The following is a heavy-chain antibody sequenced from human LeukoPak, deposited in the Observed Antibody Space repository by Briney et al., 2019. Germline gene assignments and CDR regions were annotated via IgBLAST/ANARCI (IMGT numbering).Heavy chain of an antibody. CDR2: ISYDGGDK. Sequence: PGGSLRLSCAASGVTFSSSAIYWVRQAPGKGLEWVAGISYDGGDKYYADSVKGRFTIPRDNAKNSLYLQMNSLSAEDTAVYYCAREGPHRRNKYSLNWFDPWGQGTLVTVSS. J-gene: IGHJ5*02. D-gene: IGHD6-6*01. CDR1: GVTFSSSA. CDR3: AREGPHRRNKYSLNWFDP. V-gene: IGHV3-30-3*01.